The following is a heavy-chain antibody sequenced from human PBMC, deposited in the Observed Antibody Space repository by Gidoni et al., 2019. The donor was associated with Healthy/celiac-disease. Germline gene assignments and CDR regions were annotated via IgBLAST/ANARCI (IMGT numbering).Heavy chain of an antibody. V-gene: IGHV4-4*02. J-gene: IGHJ6*02. CDR2: IYLSGST. CDR1: GGSFSSRNW. D-gene: IGHD2-15*01. CDR3: ARAGFDVVVAANGMDV. Sequence: QGQLQESGAGGVMPSGTRSLHGAVAGGSFSSRNWWSWVRQPPGQGLEWIGDIYLSGSTNYNPSLTRRVPISVSKSKTQFSLTLSSVTAAATAVYFCARAGFDVVVAANGMDVWGHGTPVTVSS.